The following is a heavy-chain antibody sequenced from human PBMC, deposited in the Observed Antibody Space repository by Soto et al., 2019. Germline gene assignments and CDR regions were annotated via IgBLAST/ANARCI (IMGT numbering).Heavy chain of an antibody. CDR1: GFTFSSYA. Sequence: EVQLLESGGGLVQPGGSLTLSCAASGFTFSSYAMSWVRQAPGKGLEWVSTISGSGGTTYYADSVKGRFTISRDNSRNTLHLQMNSLRAEDTAVCYCAKDPAVLCSGGSCYFDYWGQGTLVTVSS. V-gene: IGHV3-23*01. J-gene: IGHJ4*02. CDR2: ISGSGGTT. D-gene: IGHD2-15*01. CDR3: AKDPAVLCSGGSCYFDY.